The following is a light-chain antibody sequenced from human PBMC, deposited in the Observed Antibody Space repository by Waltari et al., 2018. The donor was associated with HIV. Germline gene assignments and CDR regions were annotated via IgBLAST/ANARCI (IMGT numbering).Light chain of an antibody. V-gene: IGLV2-14*02. CDR3: AAWDDSLSGL. CDR2: EVS. CDR1: SSDVGIYNL. Sequence: QSALTQPASVSGSPGQSITISCTGTSSDVGIYNLVSWYQQYPGKAPKLMIYEVSQRPAGVPDRFSGSKSGTSASLAISGLRSEDEADYYCAAWDDSLSGLFGGGTKLTVL. J-gene: IGLJ2*01.